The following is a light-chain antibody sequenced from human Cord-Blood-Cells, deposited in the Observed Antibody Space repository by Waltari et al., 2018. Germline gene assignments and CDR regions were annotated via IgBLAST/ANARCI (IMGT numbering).Light chain of an antibody. Sequence: QSALTQPASVSGSPGQSITISCTGTSSDVGGYNYVSWYQQHPGKAPKLMIYDVSNRPSGVFNRFSGSKSGNTASLTISGLQAEDEADYYCSSYTSSSTLVFGTGTKVIVL. CDR3: SSYTSSSTLV. J-gene: IGLJ1*01. CDR1: SSDVGGYNY. CDR2: DVS. V-gene: IGLV2-14*01.